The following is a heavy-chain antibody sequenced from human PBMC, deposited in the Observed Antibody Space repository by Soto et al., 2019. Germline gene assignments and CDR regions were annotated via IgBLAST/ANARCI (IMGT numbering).Heavy chain of an antibody. J-gene: IGHJ6*02. Sequence: PGGSLRLSCAASGFTFDDYAMHWVRQAPGKGLEWVSGISWNSGTIVYADSVKGRFTISRDNAKNSLYLQMNSLRGEDTALYYCAKDMRGGSSSSRYYYGLDVWGQGT. D-gene: IGHD6-13*01. V-gene: IGHV3-9*01. CDR3: AKDMRGGSSSSRYYYGLDV. CDR2: ISWNSGTI. CDR1: GFTFDDYA.